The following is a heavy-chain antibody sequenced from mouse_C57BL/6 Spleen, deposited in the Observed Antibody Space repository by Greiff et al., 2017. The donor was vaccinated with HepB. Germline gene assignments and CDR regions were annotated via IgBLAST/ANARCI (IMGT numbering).Heavy chain of an antibody. J-gene: IGHJ2*01. CDR2: IDPGGGGT. D-gene: IGHD1-1*02. Sequence: VQLKESGAELVRPGTSVKVSCKASGYAFTNYLIEWVKQRPGQGLEWIGVIDPGGGGTNYNEKFKGKATLTADKSSSTAYMQLSSLTSEDSAVYFCAKRGGTYYWGQGTTLTVSS. CDR1: GYAFTNYL. CDR3: AKRGGTYY. V-gene: IGHV1-54*01.